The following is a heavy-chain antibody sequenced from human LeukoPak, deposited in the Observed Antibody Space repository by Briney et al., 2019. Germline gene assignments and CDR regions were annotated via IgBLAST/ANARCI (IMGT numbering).Heavy chain of an antibody. CDR2: IYTSGST. V-gene: IGHV4-4*07. CDR3: ARAYYYDSSGYYYVDAFDI. Sequence: SETLSLTCTVSGGSISSYYWSWIRQPAGKGLEWIGRIYTSGSTDYNPSLKSRVTMSVDTSKNQFSLKLSSVTAADTAVYYCARAYYYDSSGYYYVDAFDIWGQGTMVTVSS. D-gene: IGHD3-22*01. CDR1: GGSISSYY. J-gene: IGHJ3*02.